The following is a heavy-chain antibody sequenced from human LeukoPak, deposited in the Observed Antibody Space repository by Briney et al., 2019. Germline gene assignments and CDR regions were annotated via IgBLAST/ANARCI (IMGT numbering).Heavy chain of an antibody. CDR2: INPNSGGT. Sequence: ASVKVSCKASGYTFTGYYMHWVRQAPGQGLEWMGWINPNSGGTNYAQKFQGRVTMTRDTSISTAYMELSRLRPDDTAVYYCARAEYDFWSGYYPGVDYYYMDVWGKGTTVTVSS. J-gene: IGHJ6*03. CDR1: GYTFTGYY. CDR3: ARAEYDFWSGYYPGVDYYYMDV. D-gene: IGHD3-3*01. V-gene: IGHV1-2*02.